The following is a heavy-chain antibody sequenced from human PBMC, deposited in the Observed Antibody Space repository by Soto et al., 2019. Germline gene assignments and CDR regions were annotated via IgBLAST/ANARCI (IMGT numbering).Heavy chain of an antibody. CDR2: ISAYNGNT. J-gene: IGHJ4*02. CDR1: GYTFTSYA. Sequence: QVQLVQSGAEVKKPGASVKVSCKASGYTFTSYAISWVRQAPGQGLEWMGWISAYNGNTNYAQKLQGKVTMTTDTSTRTAYMELRRLRSDDTAGYYCARDLPPKDYWGQGTLVTVSS. CDR3: ARDLPPKDY. V-gene: IGHV1-18*01.